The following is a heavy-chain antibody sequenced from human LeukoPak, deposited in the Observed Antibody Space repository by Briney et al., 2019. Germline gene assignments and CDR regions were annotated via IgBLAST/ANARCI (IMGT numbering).Heavy chain of an antibody. CDR1: GYSFTTSW. CDR2: IYPSDSDT. Sequence: HGESLEISCKGSGYSFTTSWIGWVRQMPGKGLEWMGIIYPSDSDTTYSPSFQGQVTISADKSISTAYLQWSSLKASDTAMYYCARQRGRDFAYWGQGTLVTVSS. J-gene: IGHJ4*02. CDR3: ARQRGRDFAY. V-gene: IGHV5-51*01. D-gene: IGHD2-15*01.